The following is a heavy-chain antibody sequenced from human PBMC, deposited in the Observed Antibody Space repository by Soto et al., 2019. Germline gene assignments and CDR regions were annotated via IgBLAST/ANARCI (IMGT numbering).Heavy chain of an antibody. D-gene: IGHD1-26*01. CDR1: GGSISSGGYY. V-gene: IGHV4-31*03. CDR3: AREGGVFYWFDS. Sequence: SETLSLTCSISGGSISSGGYYWSWIRQHPEKGLEWIGYIHNNGYTSYNPSLRSRVTISVDTSKTQYSLNVYSATAADTALYYGAREGGVFYWFDSWGQGILVTVSS. CDR2: IHNNGYT. J-gene: IGHJ5*01.